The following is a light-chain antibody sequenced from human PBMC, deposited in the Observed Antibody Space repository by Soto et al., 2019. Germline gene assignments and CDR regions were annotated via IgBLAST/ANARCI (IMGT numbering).Light chain of an antibody. J-gene: IGLJ3*02. CDR3: AAWDDSLNGWV. Sequence: QAVLTQPPSASGTPGQRVTISCSGSSFNIGRNPVNWYQQFPGTAPKLLIYTNDQRPSGVPDRFSGSKSGTSASLAIRGLQSEDEADYYCAAWDDSLNGWVFGGGTQLTVL. CDR2: TND. CDR1: SFNIGRNP. V-gene: IGLV1-44*01.